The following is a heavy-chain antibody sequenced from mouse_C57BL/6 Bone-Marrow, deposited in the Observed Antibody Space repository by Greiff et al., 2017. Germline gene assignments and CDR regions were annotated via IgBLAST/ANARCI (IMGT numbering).Heavy chain of an antibody. CDR2: ISNLAYSI. Sequence: EVKLQESGGGLVQPGGSLKLSCAASGFTFSDYGMAWVRQAPRKGPEWVAFISNLAYSIYYADTVTGRFTISRENAKNTLYLEMSSLRSEDTAMYYCARGYYAMDYWGQGTSVTVSS. V-gene: IGHV5-15*01. J-gene: IGHJ4*01. CDR1: GFTFSDYG. CDR3: ARGYYAMDY.